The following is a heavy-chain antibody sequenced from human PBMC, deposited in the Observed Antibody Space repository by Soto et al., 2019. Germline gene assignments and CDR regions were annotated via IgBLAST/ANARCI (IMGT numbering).Heavy chain of an antibody. Sequence: QLVQSGGEVKQPGASVKVSCKAPRDTFTSYYINWVRQAPGQGLELMGVINPHGGSTAYAQKFKGRVTLTRDASASTAYMEASSLTSEDTAMYYCARSSGGNFGILIEGTNWFAPWGQGNLVTVSS. V-gene: IGHV1-46*01. CDR2: INPHGGST. CDR3: ARSSGGNFGILIEGTNWFAP. J-gene: IGHJ5*02. CDR1: RDTFTSYY. D-gene: IGHD1-26*01.